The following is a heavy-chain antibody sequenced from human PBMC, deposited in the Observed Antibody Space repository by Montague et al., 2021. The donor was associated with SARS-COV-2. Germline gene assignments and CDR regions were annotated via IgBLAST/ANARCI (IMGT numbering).Heavy chain of an antibody. CDR3: ARSSYSSGWYYFDY. Sequence: SETLSLTCTVSGVSLSSSSFYWGWIRQPPGKGLEWIGSIYYSGSTYYNPSLKSRVSISVDTSKKQFSLRLSSVTAADTAVYYCARSSYSSGWYYFDYWGQGTLVAVSS. CDR1: GVSLSSSSFY. D-gene: IGHD6-19*01. CDR2: IYYSGST. V-gene: IGHV4-39*01. J-gene: IGHJ4*02.